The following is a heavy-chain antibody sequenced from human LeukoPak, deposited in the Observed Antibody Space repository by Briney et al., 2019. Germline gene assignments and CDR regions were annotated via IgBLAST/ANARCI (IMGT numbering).Heavy chain of an antibody. D-gene: IGHD3-22*01. J-gene: IGHJ4*02. V-gene: IGHV3-7*01. CDR1: GFTFSSYA. CDR2: IGKDGSAK. CDR3: VRDRDYYAVDY. Sequence: GGSLRLSCAASGFTFSSYAMSWVRQAPGKGLEWVANIGKDGSAKNYVDSMKGRFTISRDNAKNTVYLQMNSLRADDTAIYYCVRDRDYYAVDYWGQGTLVTVST.